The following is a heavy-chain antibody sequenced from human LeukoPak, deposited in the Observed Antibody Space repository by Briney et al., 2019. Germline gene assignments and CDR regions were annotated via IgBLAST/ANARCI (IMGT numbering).Heavy chain of an antibody. CDR1: GYTFTGYY. CDR3: ARVDLLWFGELQFDY. V-gene: IGHV1-2*02. CDR2: INPNSGDT. Sequence: ASVKVSCKASGYTFTGYYMHWVRQAPGQGLEWMGWINPNSGDTNYAQKFQGRVTMTRDTSISTAYMELSRLRSDDTAVYYCARVDLLWFGELQFDYWGQGTLVTVSS. D-gene: IGHD3-10*01. J-gene: IGHJ4*02.